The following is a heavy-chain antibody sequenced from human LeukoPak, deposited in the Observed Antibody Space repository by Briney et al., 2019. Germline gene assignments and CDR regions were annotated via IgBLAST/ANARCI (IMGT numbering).Heavy chain of an antibody. CDR3: ARDLPRTSGP. J-gene: IGHJ5*02. Sequence: PGGSLRLSCAASGFTFSSEWMHWVRQAPGRGLVWISHINSNGRSTNYGDSVKGRFTVSRDNAKNTLYLQMNSLGAEDTAVCYCARDLPRTSGPWGQGTLVTVSS. D-gene: IGHD3-10*01. CDR1: GFTFSSEW. CDR2: INSNGRST. V-gene: IGHV3-74*01.